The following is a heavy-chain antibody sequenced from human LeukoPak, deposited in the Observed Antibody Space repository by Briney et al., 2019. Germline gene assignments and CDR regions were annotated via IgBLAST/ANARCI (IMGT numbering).Heavy chain of an antibody. J-gene: IGHJ6*02. CDR2: ISGSGGST. CDR1: GFTFSSHA. Sequence: GGSLRLSCAASGFTFSSHAMSWVRQAPGKGLEWVSAISGSGGSTYYADSVKGRFTISRDNSKNTLYLQMNSLRAEDTAVYYCAKCLYYYSGMDVWGQGTTVTVSS. V-gene: IGHV3-23*01. CDR3: AKCLYYYSGMDV. D-gene: IGHD5/OR15-5a*01.